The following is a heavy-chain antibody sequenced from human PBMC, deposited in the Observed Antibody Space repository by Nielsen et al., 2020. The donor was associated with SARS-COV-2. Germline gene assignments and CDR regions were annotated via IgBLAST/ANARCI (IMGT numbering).Heavy chain of an antibody. J-gene: IGHJ4*02. Sequence: GESLKISCAGPGFSFSTYSMNWVRQAPGKGLEWVSSISPDSNYIFYSDSVKGRFTISRDNGKNSLYLQMNSLRSEDTALYYCARGFYSQSDYWGQGTLVTVSS. CDR2: ISPDSNYI. D-gene: IGHD2-15*01. CDR3: ARGFYSQSDY. CDR1: GFSFSTYS. V-gene: IGHV3-21*01.